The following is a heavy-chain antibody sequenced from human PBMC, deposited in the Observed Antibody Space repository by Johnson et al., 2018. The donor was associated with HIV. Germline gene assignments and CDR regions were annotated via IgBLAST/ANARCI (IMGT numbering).Heavy chain of an antibody. D-gene: IGHD3-10*01. CDR3: AKSTQANILRESGPYGAFDI. Sequence: VQLVESAGGVVQPGGSLRLSCAASGFTFRSYAMHWVRQAPGRGLEWVAVIRSDGSNKYYADSVKGRFTISRDNSKNTLYVQMNSLRAEDTAVYYCAKSTQANILRESGPYGAFDIWGQGTMVTVSS. CDR2: IRSDGSNK. J-gene: IGHJ3*02. V-gene: IGHV3-30*02. CDR1: GFTFRSYA.